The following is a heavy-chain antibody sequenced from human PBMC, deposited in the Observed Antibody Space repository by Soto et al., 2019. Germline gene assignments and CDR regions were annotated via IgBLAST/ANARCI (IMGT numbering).Heavy chain of an antibody. CDR3: ARGSCSGGSCYSGRSYYMDV. V-gene: IGHV1-46*01. CDR2: INPSGGST. CDR1: GYTFTSYY. D-gene: IGHD2-15*01. Sequence: ASVKVSCKASGYTFTSYYMHWVRQAPGQGLEWMGIINPSGGSTSYAQKFQGRVTMTRDTSTSTVYMELSSLRSEDTAVYYCARGSCSGGSCYSGRSYYMDVWGKGTTVTVSS. J-gene: IGHJ6*03.